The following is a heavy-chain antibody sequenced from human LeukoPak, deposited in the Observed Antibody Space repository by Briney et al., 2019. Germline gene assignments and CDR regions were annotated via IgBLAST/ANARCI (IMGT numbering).Heavy chain of an antibody. J-gene: IGHJ4*02. Sequence: SETLSLTCTVSGGSISSSSYYWGWIRQPPGKGLEWIASIYYSGITYYNPSLKSRVTESVDTSENQFSLKLSSVTAADTAVYYCARGLKTFYDILTGHYRGVAYYDYWGQGTLVTVSS. CDR2: IYYSGIT. CDR3: ARGLKTFYDILTGHYRGVAYYDY. D-gene: IGHD3-9*01. V-gene: IGHV4-39*01. CDR1: GGSISSSSYY.